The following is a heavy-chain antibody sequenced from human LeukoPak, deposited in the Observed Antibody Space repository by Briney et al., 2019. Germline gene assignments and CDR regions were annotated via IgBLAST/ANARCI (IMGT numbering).Heavy chain of an antibody. CDR2: ISVYNGNT. V-gene: IGHV1-18*01. CDR1: GYTFTSYG. Sequence: GASVKVSCKASGYTFTSYGISWVRQAPGQGLEWMGWISVYNGNTNYAQKLQGRVTMTTDTSTSTAYMELRSLRSDDTAVYYCARAEYSSGWYENYYYYMDVWGKGTTVTVSS. D-gene: IGHD6-19*01. CDR3: ARAEYSSGWYENYYYYMDV. J-gene: IGHJ6*03.